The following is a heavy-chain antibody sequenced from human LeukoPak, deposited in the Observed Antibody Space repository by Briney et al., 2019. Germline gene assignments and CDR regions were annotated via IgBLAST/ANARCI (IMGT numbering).Heavy chain of an antibody. D-gene: IGHD3-10*01. CDR1: GYSISSGYY. J-gene: IGHJ6*02. Sequence: SETLSLTCTVSGYSISSGYYWGWIRQPPGKGLEWIGSIYHSGSTYYNPSLKSRVTISVDTSKNQFSLKLSSVTAADTAVYYCARHSVAYYYGSGSYNHYYYYGMDVWGQGTTVTVSS. CDR2: IYHSGST. CDR3: ARHSVAYYYGSGSYNHYYYYGMDV. V-gene: IGHV4-38-2*02.